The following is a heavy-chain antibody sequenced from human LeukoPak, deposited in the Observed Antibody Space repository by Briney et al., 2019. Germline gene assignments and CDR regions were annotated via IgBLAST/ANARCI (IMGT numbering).Heavy chain of an antibody. J-gene: IGHJ4*02. CDR2: ISSLSGTI. Sequence: GGSLRLSCAASGFTFSSYSMNWVRQAPGEGLEWVSYISSLSGTIYYADSVKGRFTISRDNAKNSLYLQMNSLRAEDTAVYYCAKPGAGVWELLEVVYWGQGTLVTVSS. V-gene: IGHV3-48*04. D-gene: IGHD1-26*01. CDR1: GFTFSSYS. CDR3: AKPGAGVWELLEVVY.